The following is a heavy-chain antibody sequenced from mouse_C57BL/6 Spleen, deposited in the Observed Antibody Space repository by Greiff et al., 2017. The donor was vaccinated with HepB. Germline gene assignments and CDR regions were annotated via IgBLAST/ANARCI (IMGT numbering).Heavy chain of an antibody. V-gene: IGHV1-64*01. CDR2: IHPNSGST. J-gene: IGHJ1*03. D-gene: IGHD1-1*01. Sequence: QVQLQQPGAELVKPGASVKMSCKASGYTFTSYWITWVKQRPGQGLEWIGMIHPNSGSTNYNEKFKSKATLTVDKSSSTAYMQLSSLTSEDSAVYYCARCYYGTSQRYFDVWGTGTTVTVSS. CDR1: GYTFTSYW. CDR3: ARCYYGTSQRYFDV.